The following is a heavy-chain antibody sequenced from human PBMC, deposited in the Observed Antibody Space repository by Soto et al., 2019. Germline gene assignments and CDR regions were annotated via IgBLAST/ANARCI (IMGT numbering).Heavy chain of an antibody. CDR1: GDSISSYY. CDR2: IYYNGST. Sequence: SETLSLTCTVSGDSISSYYWSWIRQPPGKGLEWIGYIYYNGSTNYNPSLKSRVTISVDTSKNQFSLKLTSVTAADTAVYYCASQPFIAAAPDYWGQGTLVTVSS. CDR3: ASQPFIAAAPDY. D-gene: IGHD6-25*01. V-gene: IGHV4-59*12. J-gene: IGHJ4*02.